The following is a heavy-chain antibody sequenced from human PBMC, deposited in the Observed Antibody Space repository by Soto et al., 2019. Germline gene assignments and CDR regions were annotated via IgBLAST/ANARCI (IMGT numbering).Heavy chain of an antibody. CDR2: ISGSGGST. D-gene: IGHD2-8*01. V-gene: IGHV3-23*01. CDR1: GFIFSSYA. CDR3: AKALYGNDAFDI. J-gene: IGHJ3*02. Sequence: GGSLRLSCAASGFIFSSYAMSWVRQAPGKGLEWVSAISGSGGSTYYADSVKGRFTISRDNSKNTLYLQMNSLRAEDTAVYYCAKALYGNDAFDIWGQGTMVTVSS.